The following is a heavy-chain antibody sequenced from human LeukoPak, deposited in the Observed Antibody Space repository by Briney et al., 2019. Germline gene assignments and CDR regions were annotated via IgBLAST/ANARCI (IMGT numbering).Heavy chain of an antibody. D-gene: IGHD3-10*01. CDR3: AREVSGGDYVDY. CDR1: GFTFNSFW. J-gene: IGHJ4*02. CDR2: INSDGSST. V-gene: IGHV3-74*01. Sequence: GGSLRLSCAASGFTFNSFWMHWVRQAPGKGLVWVSHINSDGSSTSYADSVKGRFTISRDNAKNSFYLQMNSLRDEDTAVYYCAREVSGGDYVDYWGQGTLVTVSS.